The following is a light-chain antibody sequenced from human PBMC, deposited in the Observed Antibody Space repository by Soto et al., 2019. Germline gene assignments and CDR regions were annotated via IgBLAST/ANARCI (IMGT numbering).Light chain of an antibody. CDR2: WAS. J-gene: IGKJ4*01. V-gene: IGKV4-1*01. Sequence: DIVMTKSPDSLAVSLGERATINCKSSQSVLYSSNNKNYLDWYQQKPGQTPKLLIYWASTRASGVPDRFSGSGSGTDFTLTISSLQAEDVAAYYCQQYYSSPLTFGGGTKVEIK. CDR3: QQYYSSPLT. CDR1: QSVLYSSNNKNY.